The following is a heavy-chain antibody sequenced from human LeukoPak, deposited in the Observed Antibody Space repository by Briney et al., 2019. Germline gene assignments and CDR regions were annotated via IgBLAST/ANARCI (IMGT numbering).Heavy chain of an antibody. Sequence: PGGSLRLSCAASGFTFSSYSMNWVRQAPGKGLEWVSSISSSSSYIYYADSVKGRFTISRDNAKNSLYLQMNSLRAEDTAVYYCARDHPYGDYYDYWGQGTLVTVSS. CDR3: ARDHPYGDYYDY. CDR2: ISSSSSYI. J-gene: IGHJ4*02. CDR1: GFTFSSYS. V-gene: IGHV3-21*01. D-gene: IGHD4-17*01.